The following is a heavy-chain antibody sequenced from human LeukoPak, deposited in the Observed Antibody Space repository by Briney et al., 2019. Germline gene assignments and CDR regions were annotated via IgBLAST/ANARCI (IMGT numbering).Heavy chain of an antibody. V-gene: IGHV1-46*01. Sequence: GASVKVFCDASGYTFTSYYMHWVRQAPGQGLEWMGIINPSGGSTSYAQKFQGRVTMTRDTSTSTVYMELRSLRSDDTAVYYCARDTGRFDYWGQGTLVTVSS. CDR3: ARDTGRFDY. D-gene: IGHD4-17*01. CDR1: GYTFTSYY. J-gene: IGHJ4*02. CDR2: INPSGGST.